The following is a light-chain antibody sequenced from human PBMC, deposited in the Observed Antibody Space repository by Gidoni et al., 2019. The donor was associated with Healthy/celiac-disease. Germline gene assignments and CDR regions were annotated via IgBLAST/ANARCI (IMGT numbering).Light chain of an antibody. Sequence: DIQMTQSPSSLSASVGDRVTITCRASQSSSSYLHWYQQKPGKAPKLLIYAASSLQSGVPSRFSSSGSRTDFTLTISSLQPEDVATYYCQQSYSTPYTFGQGTKLEIK. CDR2: AAS. J-gene: IGKJ2*01. CDR3: QQSYSTPYT. V-gene: IGKV1-39*01. CDR1: QSSSSY.